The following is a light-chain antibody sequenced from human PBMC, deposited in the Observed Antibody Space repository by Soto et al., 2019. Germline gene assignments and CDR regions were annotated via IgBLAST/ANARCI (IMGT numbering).Light chain of an antibody. CDR2: DND. Sequence: QSVLTQPPSVSAAPGQTVTISCSGSGSNIGNNYVSWYQHLPAVAPKLLIYDNDKRPSGTPDRFSGSKSATSATLGITGLQTGDEADYYCGAWDTSLSADVFGTGTKLTVL. CDR1: GSNIGNNY. CDR3: GAWDTSLSADV. V-gene: IGLV1-51*01. J-gene: IGLJ1*01.